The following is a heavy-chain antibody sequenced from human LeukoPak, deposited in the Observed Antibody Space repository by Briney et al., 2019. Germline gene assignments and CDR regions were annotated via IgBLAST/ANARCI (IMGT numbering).Heavy chain of an antibody. D-gene: IGHD6-6*01. Sequence: SVKVSCKTSGGTFNSHLFSWVRQAPGQGLEWMGRIIPILGIANYAQKFQGRVTITADKSTSTAYMELSSLRSEDTAVYYCARSMSHNWFDPWGQGTLVTVSS. J-gene: IGHJ5*02. CDR3: ARSMSHNWFDP. CDR1: GGTFNSHL. V-gene: IGHV1-69*02. CDR2: IIPILGIA.